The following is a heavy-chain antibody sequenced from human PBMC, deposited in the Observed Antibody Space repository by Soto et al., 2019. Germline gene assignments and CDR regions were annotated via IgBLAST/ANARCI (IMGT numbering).Heavy chain of an antibody. CDR1: GSISSSSYY. D-gene: IGHD4-17*01. CDR3: ASLYGDYVSY. V-gene: IGHV4-39*01. J-gene: IGHJ4*02. Sequence: GSISSSSYYWGWIRQPPGKGLEWIGSIYYSGSTYYNPSLKSRVTISVDTSKNQFSLKLSSVTAADTAVYYCASLYGDYVSYWGQGTLVTVSS. CDR2: IYYSGST.